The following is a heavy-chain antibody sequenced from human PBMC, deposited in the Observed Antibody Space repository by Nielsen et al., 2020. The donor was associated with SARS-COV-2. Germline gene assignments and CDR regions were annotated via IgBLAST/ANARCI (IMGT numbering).Heavy chain of an antibody. V-gene: IGHV3-33*01. D-gene: IGHD3-3*01. CDR2: IWYDGSNK. CDR1: GFTFSSYG. CDR3: ARDMREITIFGVVLYNWFDP. Sequence: GGSLRLSCAASGFTFSSYGMHWVRQAPGKGLEWVAVIWYDGSNKYYADSVKGRFTISRDNSKNTLYLQMNSLRAEDTAVYYCARDMREITIFGVVLYNWFDPWGQGTLVTVSS. J-gene: IGHJ5*02.